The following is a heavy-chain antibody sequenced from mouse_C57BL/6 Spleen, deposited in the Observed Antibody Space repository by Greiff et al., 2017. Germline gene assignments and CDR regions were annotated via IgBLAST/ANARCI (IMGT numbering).Heavy chain of an antibody. Sequence: DVKLVESGGGLVQSGRSLRLSCATSGFTFSDFYMEWVRQAPGKGLEWIAASRNKANDYTTEYSASVKGRFIVSRDTSQSILYLQMNALRAEDTAIYYCARDNAMDYWGQGTSVTVSS. CDR1: GFTFSDFY. J-gene: IGHJ4*01. CDR2: SRNKANDYTT. V-gene: IGHV7-1*01. CDR3: ARDNAMDY.